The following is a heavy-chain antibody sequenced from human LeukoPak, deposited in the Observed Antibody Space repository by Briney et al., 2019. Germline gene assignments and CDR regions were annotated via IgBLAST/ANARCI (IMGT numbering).Heavy chain of an antibody. V-gene: IGHV3-7*04. CDR2: MKGDGSEK. CDR1: GFTFSTSW. CDR3: ARGAS. J-gene: IGHJ4*02. Sequence: TGGSLRHSCAASGFTFSTSWMSWVRQAPGKGLEWVANMKGDGSEKYYVDSVKGRFTISRDNAKNSLFLQMNSLRGEDTAVYYCARGASWGQGTLVTVSS.